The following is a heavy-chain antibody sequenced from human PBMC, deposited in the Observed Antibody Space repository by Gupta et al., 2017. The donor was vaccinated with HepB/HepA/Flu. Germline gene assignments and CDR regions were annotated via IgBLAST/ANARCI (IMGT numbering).Heavy chain of an antibody. CDR3: ARHGQTAMVLGYYYYYMDV. J-gene: IGHJ6*03. D-gene: IGHD5-18*01. Sequence: QLQLQESGPGLVKPSETLSLTCTVSGGSISSSSYYWGWIRQPPGKGLEWIGSIYYSGSTYYNPSLKSRVTISVDTSKNQFSLKLSSVTAADTAVYYCARHGQTAMVLGYYYYYMDVWGKGTTVTVSS. CDR1: GGSISSSSYY. CDR2: IYYSGST. V-gene: IGHV4-39*01.